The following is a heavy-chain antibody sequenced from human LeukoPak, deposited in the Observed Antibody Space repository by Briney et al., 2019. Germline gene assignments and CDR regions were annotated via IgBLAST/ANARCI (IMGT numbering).Heavy chain of an antibody. V-gene: IGHV3-7*01. CDR3: ARDRESESDSEGDY. J-gene: IGHJ4*02. CDR2: IKQGGSEI. D-gene: IGHD4-11*01. CDR1: GFTFSRFW. Sequence: GGSLRLSCSASGFTFSRFWMSWVRQAPGKGLEYVALIKQGGSEIYHMDSVKGRFTISRDDATNSLYLQMNSLRVEDSALYYCARDRESESDSEGDYWGQGTLVTVSS.